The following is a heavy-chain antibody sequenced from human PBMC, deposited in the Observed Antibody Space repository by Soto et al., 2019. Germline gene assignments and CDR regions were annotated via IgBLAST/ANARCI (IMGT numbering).Heavy chain of an antibody. V-gene: IGHV4-31*03. D-gene: IGHD1-7*01. CDR1: GGSISSGGYY. CDR3: ARSQLESGITGTTGWFDP. CDR2: IYYSGST. J-gene: IGHJ5*02. Sequence: NLSLTCTVSGGSISSGGYYWSWIRQHPGKGLEWIGYIYYSGSTYYNPSLKSRVTISVDTSKNQFSLKLSSVTAADTAVYYCARSQLESGITGTTGWFDPWGQGTLVT.